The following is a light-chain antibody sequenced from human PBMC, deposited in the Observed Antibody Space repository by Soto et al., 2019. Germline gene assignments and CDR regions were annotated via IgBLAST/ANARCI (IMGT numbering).Light chain of an antibody. CDR1: QSVRNN. Sequence: EIVMSQSPATLSVSPGERATLSCRASQSVRNNLAWYQQRPGQAPRLLMYGASTRPSGIPARFTGGGSGTDFTLTITSLQSEDFAVYFCQQYGDMWTFGQGTKVDIK. CDR2: GAS. V-gene: IGKV3-15*01. J-gene: IGKJ1*01. CDR3: QQYGDMWT.